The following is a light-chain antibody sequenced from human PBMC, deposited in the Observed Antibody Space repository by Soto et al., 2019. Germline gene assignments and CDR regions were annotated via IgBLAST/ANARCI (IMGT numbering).Light chain of an antibody. J-gene: IGKJ5*01. V-gene: IGKV3-15*01. CDR2: GAS. CDR3: QQHNNWPIT. CDR1: QSIDSN. Sequence: IVMTQSPATLSVSPGERATLSCRASQSIDSNLAWYQQKPGQAPRLLIYGASTRATGFAARFSGSGSGTEFTLTISSLQSEDFAVYFCQQHNNWPITFGQGTRLEIK.